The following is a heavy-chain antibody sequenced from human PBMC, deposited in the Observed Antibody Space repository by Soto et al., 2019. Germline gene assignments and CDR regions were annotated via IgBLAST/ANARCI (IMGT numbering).Heavy chain of an antibody. V-gene: IGHV1-2*04. Sequence: QVQLVQSGAEVKKPGASVKVSCRASGYTFTGYYMHWVRQAPGQGLEWMGWINPNNGGTNSAQKFQGWVTMTRDTSSSTGYMELRRLKSDDTAIYYCARAIAAIWEGNAIDLWGQGTMVTVSS. D-gene: IGHD6-13*01. CDR1: GYTFTGYY. CDR2: INPNNGGT. J-gene: IGHJ3*01. CDR3: ARAIAAIWEGNAIDL.